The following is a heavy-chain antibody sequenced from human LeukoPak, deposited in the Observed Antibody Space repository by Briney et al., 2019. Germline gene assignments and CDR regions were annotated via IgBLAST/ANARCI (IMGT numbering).Heavy chain of an antibody. J-gene: IGHJ4*02. D-gene: IGHD2-2*01. CDR1: GYTFTSYD. V-gene: IGHV1-8*03. CDR3: ARGCSSTSCYSDY. CDR2: MNPNSGNT. Sequence: ASVKVSCKASGYTFTSYDINWVRQATGQGLEWMGWMNPNSGNTGYAQKFQGRVTITRNTSISTAYMELSSLRSVDTAVYYCARGCSSTSCYSDYWGQGTLVTVSS.